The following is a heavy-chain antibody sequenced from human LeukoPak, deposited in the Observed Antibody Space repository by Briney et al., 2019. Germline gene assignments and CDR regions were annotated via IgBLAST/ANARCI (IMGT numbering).Heavy chain of an antibody. CDR3: AELGITMIGGV. CDR2: ISGSGGST. Sequence: GGSLRLSCAASGFTFSSYAMSWVRQAPGKRLEWVSGISGSGGSTYYADSVKGRFTISRDNAKNSLYLQMNSLRAEDTAVYYCAELGITMIGGVWGKGTTVTISS. J-gene: IGHJ6*04. CDR1: GFTFSSYA. V-gene: IGHV3-23*01. D-gene: IGHD3-10*02.